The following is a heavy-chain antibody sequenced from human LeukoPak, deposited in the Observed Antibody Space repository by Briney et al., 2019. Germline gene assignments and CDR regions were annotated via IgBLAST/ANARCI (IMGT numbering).Heavy chain of an antibody. J-gene: IGHJ6*02. Sequence: GGSLRLSCAASGFTFSSYAMSRVRQAPGKGLEWVSAISGSGGSTYYADSVKGRFTISRDNSKNTLYLQMNSLRAEDTAVYYCAKDGLGNYYYGMDVWGQGTTVTVSS. CDR1: GFTFSSYA. D-gene: IGHD7-27*01. V-gene: IGHV3-23*01. CDR3: AKDGLGNYYYGMDV. CDR2: ISGSGGST.